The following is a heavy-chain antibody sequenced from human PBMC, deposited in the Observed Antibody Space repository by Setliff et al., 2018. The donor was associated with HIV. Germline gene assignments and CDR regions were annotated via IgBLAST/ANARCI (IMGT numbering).Heavy chain of an antibody. Sequence: ASVKVSCKASGYAFITYAIHWVRQAPGQGLEWMGWINTNTGNPTYAQGFTGRFVFSLDTSVSTAYLQISSLKAEDTAVYYCARVGCSSTTCPWAWYFDLWGRGTLVTVSS. CDR3: ARVGCSSTTCPWAWYFDL. J-gene: IGHJ2*01. CDR1: GYAFITYA. V-gene: IGHV7-4-1*02. CDR2: INTNTGNP. D-gene: IGHD2-2*01.